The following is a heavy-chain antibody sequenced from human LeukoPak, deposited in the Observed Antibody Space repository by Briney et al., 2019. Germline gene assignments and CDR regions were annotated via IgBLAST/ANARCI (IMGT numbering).Heavy chain of an antibody. CDR2: ISSGSSYI. D-gene: IGHD5-12*01. CDR1: GFTFSSYS. J-gene: IGHJ4*02. Sequence: GGSLRLSCAASGFTFSSYSMNWVRQAPGKGLEWVSSISSGSSYIYYADSVKGRFTISRDNAKNSLYLQMNSLRAEDTAVYYCAITNGGRYSGYDWDYWGQGTLVTVSS. V-gene: IGHV3-21*01. CDR3: AITNGGRYSGYDWDY.